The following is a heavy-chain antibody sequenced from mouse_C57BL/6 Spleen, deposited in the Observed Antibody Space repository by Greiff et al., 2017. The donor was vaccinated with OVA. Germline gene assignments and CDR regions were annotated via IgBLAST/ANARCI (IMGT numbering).Heavy chain of an antibody. CDR1: GFTFSDYG. Sequence: DVKLVESGGGLVKPGGSLKLSCAASGFTFSDYGMHWVRQAPEKGLEWVAYISSGSSTIYYADTVKGRCTISRDNAKNTLFLQMTSLRSEDTAMYYYARAEPPPRYEDYFGYWGQGTTLTVSS. CDR2: ISSGSSTI. J-gene: IGHJ2*01. D-gene: IGHD2-12*01. CDR3: ARAEPPPRYEDYFGY. V-gene: IGHV5-17*01.